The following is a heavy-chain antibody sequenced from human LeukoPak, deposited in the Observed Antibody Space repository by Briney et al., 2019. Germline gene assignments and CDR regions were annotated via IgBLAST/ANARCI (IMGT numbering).Heavy chain of an antibody. D-gene: IGHD6-19*01. V-gene: IGHV3-23*01. CDR2: VSGSGGNT. Sequence: GGSLRLSCAASGFTFTNSAMTWVPQAPGRGLGWVSTVSGSGGNTYYADSVKGRFTISRDNSENTLYLQMNSLRAQDTAVYYCAKSLAVPGSPDYWGQGTLVTVSS. CDR1: GFTFTNSA. J-gene: IGHJ4*02. CDR3: AKSLAVPGSPDY.